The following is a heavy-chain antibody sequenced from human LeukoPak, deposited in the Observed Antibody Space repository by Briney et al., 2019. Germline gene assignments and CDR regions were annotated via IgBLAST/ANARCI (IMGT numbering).Heavy chain of an antibody. D-gene: IGHD2-2*01. V-gene: IGHV4-34*01. CDR3: AREGWRGVPAHFDY. J-gene: IGHJ4*02. Sequence: PSETLSLTCAVYGGSFSGYYWSWIRQPAGKGLEWIGEINHSGSTNYNPSLKSRVTISVDTSKNQFSLKLSSVTAADTAVYYCAREGWRGVPAHFDYWGQGTLVTVSS. CDR1: GGSFSGYY. CDR2: INHSGST.